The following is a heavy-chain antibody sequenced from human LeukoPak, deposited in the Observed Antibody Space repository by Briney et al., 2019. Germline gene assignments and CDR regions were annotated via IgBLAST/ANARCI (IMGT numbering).Heavy chain of an antibody. CDR3: AKDRMVTTGLGALDI. CDR2: ISYDGSKK. D-gene: IGHD4-17*01. CDR1: GFTFSSYV. J-gene: IGHJ3*02. V-gene: IGHV3-30-3*02. Sequence: GGSLRLSCAASGFTFSSYVIYWVRHAPGKGLEWVTIISYDGSKKYYTDSAKGRFTISRDNSKSTLYLQMNNLRGEDTAVYYCAKDRMVTTGLGALDIWGPGTMVTVSS.